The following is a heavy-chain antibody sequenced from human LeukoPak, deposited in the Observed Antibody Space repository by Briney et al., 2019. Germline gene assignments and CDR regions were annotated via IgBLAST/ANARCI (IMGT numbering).Heavy chain of an antibody. Sequence: PGGSVTLSCLACGFVFRIYPMIWAGQAAGRGLEGVWIISTDSGPTNYANPAPHRLTQSRDNSKKTLYLQMHNLRVEDTAVYYYATLMYTTGRQGFDSWGQGTRVTVSS. CDR2: ISTDSGPT. J-gene: IGHJ4*02. CDR1: GFVFRIYP. V-gene: IGHV3-23*01. D-gene: IGHD1-1*01. CDR3: ATLMYTTGRQGFDS.